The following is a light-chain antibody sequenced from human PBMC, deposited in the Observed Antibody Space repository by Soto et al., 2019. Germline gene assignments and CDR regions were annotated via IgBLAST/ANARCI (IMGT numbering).Light chain of an antibody. CDR3: QQYNSYIT. J-gene: IGKJ5*01. V-gene: IGKV1-5*03. Sequence: DIQMTQSHSTLSASVGDRVTITCRASQSISSWLAWYQQKPGKAPKLLIYKASSLESGVPSRFSGSGSGTEFTLTISSLQPDDFATYYCQQYNSYITFGQGTRLEI. CDR2: KAS. CDR1: QSISSW.